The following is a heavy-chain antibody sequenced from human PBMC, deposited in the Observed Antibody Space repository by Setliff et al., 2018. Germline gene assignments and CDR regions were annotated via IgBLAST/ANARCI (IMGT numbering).Heavy chain of an antibody. D-gene: IGHD6-13*01. CDR1: GGSISGSHYY. V-gene: IGHV4-39*02. CDR2: TYYNGTA. J-gene: IGHJ4*02. CDR3: VRESRSTWYRRDF. Sequence: SETLSLTCSVSGGSISGSHYYRVRMRQPPGKRLEWIGSTYYNGTAYYNPSLQSRVAISVDTSKNYFSLDVSSVTAADTAVYYCVRESRSTWYRRDFWGQGTLVTVS.